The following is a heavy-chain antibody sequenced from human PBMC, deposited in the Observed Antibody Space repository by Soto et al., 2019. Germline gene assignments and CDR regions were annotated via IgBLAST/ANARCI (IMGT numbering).Heavy chain of an antibody. CDR3: ARDSLDSSGNFMRHPDAFDV. CDR2: IHYSGNT. J-gene: IGHJ3*01. CDR1: GGSINSDGYY. D-gene: IGHD3-22*01. V-gene: IGHV4-31*03. Sequence: TLSLTCTVSGGSINSDGYYWSWIRQHPGKGLEWIGYIHYSGNTYYNPSLKSRITISIDTSKNQFSLQLSSVTVADTAVYFCARDSLDSSGNFMRHPDAFDVWGQGTGVTVSS.